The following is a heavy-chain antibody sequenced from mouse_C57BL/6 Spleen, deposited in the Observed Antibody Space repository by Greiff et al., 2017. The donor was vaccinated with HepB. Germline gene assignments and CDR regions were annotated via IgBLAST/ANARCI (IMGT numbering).Heavy chain of an antibody. V-gene: IGHV1-39*01. Sequence: EVQLQESGPELVKPGASVKISCKASGYSFTDYNMNWVKQSNGKSLEWIGVINPNYGTTSYNQKFKGKATLTVDQSSSTAYMQLNSLTSEDSAVYYCARRDYVSRYYYAMDDWGQGTSVTVSS. CDR2: INPNYGTT. CDR1: GYSFTDYN. CDR3: ARRDYVSRYYYAMDD. J-gene: IGHJ4*01. D-gene: IGHD1-1*01.